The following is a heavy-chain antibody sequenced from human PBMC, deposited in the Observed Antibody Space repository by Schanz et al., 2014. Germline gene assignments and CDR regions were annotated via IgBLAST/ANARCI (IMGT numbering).Heavy chain of an antibody. CDR2: ISGSGGST. V-gene: IGHV3-23*04. Sequence: VQLVESGGGVVQPGRSLRLSCAASGFIFSSYGLHWVRQAPGKGLEWVSAISGSGGSTYYADSVKGRFTISRDNSKSTLYLQMNSLRAEDTAVYYCAKQIHYDILTVTRNWGQGTLVTVSS. CDR3: AKQIHYDILTVTRN. D-gene: IGHD3-9*01. J-gene: IGHJ4*02. CDR1: GFIFSSYG.